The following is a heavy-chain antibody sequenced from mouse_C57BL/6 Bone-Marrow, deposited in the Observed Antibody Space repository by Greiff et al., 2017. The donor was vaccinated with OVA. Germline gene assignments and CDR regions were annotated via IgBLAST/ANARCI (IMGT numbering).Heavy chain of an antibody. J-gene: IGHJ3*01. CDR3: ARHEEGHDWCAY. V-gene: IGHV1-62-2*01. CDR1: GYTFTEYT. D-gene: IGHD3-3*01. Sequence: VQLQESGAELVKPGASVKLSCKASGYTFTEYTIHWVKQRSGQGLEWIGWFYPGSGSIKYNEKFKDKATLTADKSSSTVYMELSRMTSEDSAVYCCARHEEGHDWCAYWGQGTLVTVAA. CDR2: FYPGSGSI.